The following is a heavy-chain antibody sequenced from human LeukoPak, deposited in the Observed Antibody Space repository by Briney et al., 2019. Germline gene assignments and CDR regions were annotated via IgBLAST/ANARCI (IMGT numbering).Heavy chain of an antibody. D-gene: IGHD3-10*01. J-gene: IGHJ6*03. V-gene: IGHV1-8*01. CDR3: ARGARRYSGNYYYMDV. CDR1: GYTFTSYD. Sequence: ASVTVSCKASGYTFTSYDINWVRQATGQGLEWMGWMNPNSGNTGYAQKFQGRVTMTRNTSISTAYMELSSLRSEDTAVYYCARGARRYSGNYYYMDVWGKGTTVTVSS. CDR2: MNPNSGNT.